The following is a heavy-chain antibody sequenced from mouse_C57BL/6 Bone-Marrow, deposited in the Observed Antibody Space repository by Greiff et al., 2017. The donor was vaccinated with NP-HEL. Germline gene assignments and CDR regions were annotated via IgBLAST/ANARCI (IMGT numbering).Heavy chain of an antibody. CDR1: GFTFSDFY. CDR2: SRNKANDYTT. J-gene: IGHJ4*01. V-gene: IGHV7-1*01. Sequence: EVKLVESGGGLVQSGRSLRLSCATSGFTFSDFYMEWVRQAPGKGLEWIAASRNKANDYTTEYSASVKGRFIVSRDTSQSILYLQMNALRAEDTAIYYCARDLSPYYDMDYWGQGTSVTVSS. CDR3: ARDLSPYYDMDY.